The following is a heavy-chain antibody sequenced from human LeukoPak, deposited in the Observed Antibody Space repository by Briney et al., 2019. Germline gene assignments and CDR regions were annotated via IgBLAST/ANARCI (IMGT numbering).Heavy chain of an antibody. V-gene: IGHV4-38-2*01. Sequence: GSLRLSCAASGFTVRDGYMSWVRQAPGKGLEWIGSIYYSGSTYYNPSLKSRVTISVDTSKNQFSLQLNSVTAADTAVYYCATGGSWDAFDVWGQGTMVSVSS. CDR2: IYYSGST. J-gene: IGHJ3*01. CDR3: ATGGSWDAFDV. CDR1: GFTVRDGY. D-gene: IGHD1-26*01.